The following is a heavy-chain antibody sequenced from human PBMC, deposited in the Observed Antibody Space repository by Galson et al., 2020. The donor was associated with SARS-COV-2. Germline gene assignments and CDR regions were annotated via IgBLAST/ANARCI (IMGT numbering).Heavy chain of an antibody. CDR1: GFTVSSNY. Sequence: TGGSLRLSCAASGFTVSSNYMSWVRQAPGKGLEWVSVIYSGGSTYYADSVKGRFTITRDNSKNTLYLQMNSRGAEDTAVYYCAREPTRITIFGVVIGGMDVWGQGTTVTVSS. CDR3: AREPTRITIFGVVIGGMDV. CDR2: IYSGGST. V-gene: IGHV3-66*01. D-gene: IGHD3-3*01. J-gene: IGHJ6*02.